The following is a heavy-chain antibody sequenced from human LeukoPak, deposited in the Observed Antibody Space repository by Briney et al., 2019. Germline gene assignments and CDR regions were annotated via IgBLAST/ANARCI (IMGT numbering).Heavy chain of an antibody. J-gene: IGHJ4*02. CDR2: IIPIFGTA. V-gene: IGHV1-69*05. CDR1: GGTFSSYA. Sequence: SVKVSCKASGGTFSSYAISRVRQAPGQGLEWMGRIIPIFGTANYAQKFQVRVTMTRDTSISTAYMELSRLRSDDTAVYYCARIYNTANDYWGQGTLVTVSS. CDR3: ARIYNTANDY. D-gene: IGHD5-24*01.